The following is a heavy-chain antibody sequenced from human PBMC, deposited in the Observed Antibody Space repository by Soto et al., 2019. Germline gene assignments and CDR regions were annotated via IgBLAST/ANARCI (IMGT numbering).Heavy chain of an antibody. Sequence: EVQLLESGGGLVQPGGSLRLSCAASGFTFSNYDMSWVRQAPGKGLEWVSAVSESGRSTYYADSVKGRFTISRDNSKNTLYLQMNSLRAEDTAVYFCAKDRRGVMDVWGQGTTVTVSS. J-gene: IGHJ6*02. CDR2: VSESGRST. D-gene: IGHD3-10*01. CDR3: AKDRRGVMDV. V-gene: IGHV3-23*01. CDR1: GFTFSNYD.